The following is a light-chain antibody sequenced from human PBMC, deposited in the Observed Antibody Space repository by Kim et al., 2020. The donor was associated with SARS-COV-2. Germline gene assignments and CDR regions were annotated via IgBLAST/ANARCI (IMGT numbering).Light chain of an antibody. J-gene: IGKJ2*01. CDR1: QSVSRNY. CDR2: DSS. Sequence: EIVLTQSPATLSLSPGERATLSCGASQSVSRNYLAWYQQKPGLAPRLLIYDSSNRATGIPDRFSGSGSGTDFTLTISRLEPEDFAVYSCLQYGSSPPYTFGQGTKLEI. CDR3: LQYGSSPPYT. V-gene: IGKV3D-20*01.